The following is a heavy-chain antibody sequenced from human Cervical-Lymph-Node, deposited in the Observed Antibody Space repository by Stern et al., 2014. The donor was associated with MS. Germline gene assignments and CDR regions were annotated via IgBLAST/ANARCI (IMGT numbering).Heavy chain of an antibody. J-gene: IGHJ6*02. CDR2: INPSGGST. D-gene: IGHD3-22*01. V-gene: IGHV1-46*04. CDR1: GYTFTHYY. CDR3: ARSGNYRYAMDV. Sequence: VQLVESGAEVKKPGASVKVSCKASGYTFTHYYMHWVRQAPGQGLEWMGTINPSGGSTSYAQKLQGRVNMTRDTSTSTVYMEVSSLRSEDTAVYYCARSGNYRYAMDVWGQGTRVTVSS.